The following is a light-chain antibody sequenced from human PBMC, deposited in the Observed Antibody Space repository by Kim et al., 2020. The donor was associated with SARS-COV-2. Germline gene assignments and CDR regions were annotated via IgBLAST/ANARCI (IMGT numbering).Light chain of an antibody. CDR3: SSYTSSSTYV. Sequence: QSALTQPASVSGSPGQSITISCTGTSSDVGTYNHVSWYQHHPGKAPKLMIYAVTKRPSGVSHRFSGSKSGNTASLTISGLQGEDEADYYCSSYTSSSTYVFGTGTKVTGL. CDR2: AVT. V-gene: IGLV2-14*03. J-gene: IGLJ1*01. CDR1: SSDVGTYNH.